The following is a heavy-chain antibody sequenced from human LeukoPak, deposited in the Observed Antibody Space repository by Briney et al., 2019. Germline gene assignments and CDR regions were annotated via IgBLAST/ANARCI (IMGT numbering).Heavy chain of an antibody. V-gene: IGHV3-21*01. CDR2: ISSSGDYI. Sequence: GGSLRLSCAASGFTFNAYSMNWVRQAPGKGLEWVSSISSSGDYIYYADSLKGRFTISRDNAKNSLFLQMNSLRAEDTAVYYCARDGIPAYYYAMDVWGQGTTVTVSS. D-gene: IGHD1-26*01. CDR1: GFTFNAYS. CDR3: ARDGIPAYYYAMDV. J-gene: IGHJ6*02.